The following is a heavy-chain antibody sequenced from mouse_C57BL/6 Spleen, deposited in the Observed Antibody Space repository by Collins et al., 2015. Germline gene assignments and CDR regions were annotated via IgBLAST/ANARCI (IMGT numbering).Heavy chain of an antibody. V-gene: IGHV5-16*01. J-gene: IGHJ2*01. CDR2: INYDGSST. Sequence: EVKLVESEGGLVQPGSSVKLSCTASGFTFSDYYMAWVRQVPEKGLEWVANINYDGSSTYYLDSLKSRFIISRDNAKNILYLQMSSLKSEDTATYYRTRAKYGSTFDYWGQGTTLTVSS. D-gene: IGHD1-1*01. CDR3: TRAKYGSTFDY. CDR1: GFTFSDYY.